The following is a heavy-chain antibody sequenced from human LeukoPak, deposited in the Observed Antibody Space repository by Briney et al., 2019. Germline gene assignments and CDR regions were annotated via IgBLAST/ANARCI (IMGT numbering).Heavy chain of an antibody. V-gene: IGHV4-59*01. CDR2: IYYSGST. CDR1: GGSISSYY. D-gene: IGHD3-10*01. Sequence: QPSETLSLTCTVSGGSISSYYWSWIRQPPGKGLEWIGYIYYSGSTNYNPSLKSRVTISVDTSKNQLSLKLSSVTAADTAVYYCARAGAWQIDPWGQGTLVTVSS. J-gene: IGHJ5*02. CDR3: ARAGAWQIDP.